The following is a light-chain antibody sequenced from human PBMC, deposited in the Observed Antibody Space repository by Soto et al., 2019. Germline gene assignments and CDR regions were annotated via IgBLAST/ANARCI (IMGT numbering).Light chain of an antibody. CDR3: GTWDSSLSAVV. Sequence: QSVLTQPPSASGTPGQRVTISCSGSSSNNGSDYVYWYQQFPGTAPKLLIYRNNQRPSGVPDRFSGSKSGTSASLAISGLRSEDEADYYCGTWDSSLSAVVFGGGTKVTVL. CDR2: RNN. V-gene: IGLV1-47*01. J-gene: IGLJ2*01. CDR1: SSNNGSDY.